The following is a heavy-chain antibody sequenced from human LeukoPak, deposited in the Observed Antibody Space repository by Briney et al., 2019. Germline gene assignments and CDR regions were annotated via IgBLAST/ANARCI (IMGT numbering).Heavy chain of an antibody. J-gene: IGHJ4*02. CDR2: IRYDGSDI. Sequence: GGSLRLSCAASGFSFRSYGMHWVRQAPGKGLEWVAFIRYDGSDIYYTDSVKGRFTISRDNSKNTLYLQMHTLRTDDTAVYYCAKGVILLFPNYFDYWGQGALVTVSS. CDR3: AKGVILLFPNYFDY. D-gene: IGHD2-15*01. V-gene: IGHV3-30*02. CDR1: GFSFRSYG.